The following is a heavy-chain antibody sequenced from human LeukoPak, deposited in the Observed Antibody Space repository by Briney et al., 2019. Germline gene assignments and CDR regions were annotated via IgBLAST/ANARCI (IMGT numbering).Heavy chain of an antibody. J-gene: IGHJ4*02. V-gene: IGHV4-59*01. D-gene: IGHD2-15*01. CDR1: GGSMTSDY. Sequence: SETLSLTCTVSGGSMTSDYWSWIRQPPGKGLGWIGYIYYSGSTNYNPSLKSRVTISADTSKNQFSLKLSSVTAADTAMYYCARVSCSGGSCYPDYWGQGTLVTVSS. CDR3: ARVSCSGGSCYPDY. CDR2: IYYSGST.